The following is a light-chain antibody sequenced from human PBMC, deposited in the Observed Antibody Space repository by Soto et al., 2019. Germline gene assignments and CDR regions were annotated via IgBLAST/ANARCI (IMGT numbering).Light chain of an antibody. J-gene: IGKJ1*01. V-gene: IGKV3-20*01. CDR2: GAY. CDR1: ESISNNY. Sequence: VLTQSPGTVSLSPGERATLSCRAIESISNNYLGWYQQKPGQAPRLLIYGAYSRATGIPDRFSGSGSGTDFTLTISRLEPEDFAVYYCQQYGVSPKRFGQGTTVEIK. CDR3: QQYGVSPKR.